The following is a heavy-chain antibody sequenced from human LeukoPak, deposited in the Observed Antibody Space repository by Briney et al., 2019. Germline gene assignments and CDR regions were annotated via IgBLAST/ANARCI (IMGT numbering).Heavy chain of an antibody. CDR3: ARDYVYGSGSYYNRGFDY. J-gene: IGHJ4*02. CDR2: IYSSGST. Sequence: SETLSLTCTVSGGSVSSGAYYWSWIRQPPGKGLEWLGYIYSSGSTNYNPSLKSRVTMSVDTSKNQFSLKLSSVTAADTAVYYCARDYVYGSGSYYNRGFDYWGQGTLVTVSS. CDR1: GGSVSSGAYY. D-gene: IGHD3-10*01. V-gene: IGHV4-61*08.